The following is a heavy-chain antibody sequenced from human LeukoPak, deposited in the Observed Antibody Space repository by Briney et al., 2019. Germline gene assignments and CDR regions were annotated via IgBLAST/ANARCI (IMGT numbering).Heavy chain of an antibody. CDR2: IRFDGSNK. J-gene: IGHJ4*02. CDR3: AKDSAEGSSWYYYFDY. V-gene: IGHV3-30*02. Sequence: GGSLRLSCAASGFTFSSYGMHWVRQAPGKGLEWVAFIRFDGSNKYYADSVKGRFTISRDNSKNTLYLQMNSLRAEDTAVYYCAKDSAEGSSWYYYFDYWGQGTLVTVSS. D-gene: IGHD6-13*01. CDR1: GFTFSSYG.